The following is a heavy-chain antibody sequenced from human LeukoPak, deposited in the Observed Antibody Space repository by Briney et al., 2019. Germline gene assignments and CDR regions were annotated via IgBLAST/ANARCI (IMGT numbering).Heavy chain of an antibody. CDR3: ARVVTTSGFHFDY. V-gene: IGHV4-39*01. J-gene: IGHJ4*02. D-gene: IGHD5-12*01. Sequence: PSETLSLTCAVSGGSISSSSYYWAWIRQPPGTGLEWIGSIYYSGSTYYNPSLKSRVTISVDTSKNQFSLKLSSVTAADTAVYHCARVVTTSGFHFDYWGPGTLVTVSS. CDR2: IYYSGST. CDR1: GGSISSSSYY.